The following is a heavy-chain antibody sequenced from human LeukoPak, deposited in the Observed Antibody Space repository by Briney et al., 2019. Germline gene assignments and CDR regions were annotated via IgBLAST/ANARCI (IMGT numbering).Heavy chain of an antibody. CDR2: ISYDGSNK. CDR3: ARGGAQFDY. Sequence: GVLRLSCAASGFTFSSYAMHWVRQAPGKGLEWVAVISYDGSNKYYADSVKGRFTISRDNSKNTLYLQMNSLRAEDTAVYYCARGGAQFDYWGQGTQVTVSS. V-gene: IGHV3-30-3*01. CDR1: GFTFSSYA. D-gene: IGHD4-17*01. J-gene: IGHJ4*02.